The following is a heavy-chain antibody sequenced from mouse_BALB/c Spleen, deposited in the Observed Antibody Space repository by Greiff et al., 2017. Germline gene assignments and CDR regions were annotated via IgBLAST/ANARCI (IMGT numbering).Heavy chain of an antibody. CDR2: IDPANGNT. CDR3: ARRGYYGYVDD. CDR1: GFNIKDTY. D-gene: IGHD1-1*01. V-gene: IGHV14-3*02. Sequence: VQLQQPGAELVKPGASVKLSCKASGFNIKDTYMHWVKQRPEQGLEWIGRIDPANGNTKYDPKFQGKATITADTSSNTAYLQLSSLTSEDTAVYYCARRGYYGYVDDWGQGTTLTVSS. J-gene: IGHJ2*01.